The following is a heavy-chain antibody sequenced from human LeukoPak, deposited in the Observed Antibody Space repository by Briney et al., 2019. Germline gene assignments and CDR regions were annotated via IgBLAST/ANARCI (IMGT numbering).Heavy chain of an antibody. D-gene: IGHD3-3*01. CDR3: AKQTTNTYDFWSGGYMDV. J-gene: IGHJ6*03. V-gene: IGHV3-23*01. CDR2: ISGSGGST. Sequence: PGGSLRLSCAASGFTFSSYAMSWVRQAPGEGLEWVSAISGSGGSTYYADSVKGRFTISRDNSKNTLYLQMNSLRAEDTAVYYCAKQTTNTYDFWSGGYMDVWGKGTTVTVSS. CDR1: GFTFSSYA.